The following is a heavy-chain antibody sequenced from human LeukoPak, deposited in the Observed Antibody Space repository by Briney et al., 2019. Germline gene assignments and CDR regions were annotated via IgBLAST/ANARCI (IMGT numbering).Heavy chain of an antibody. CDR1: GGSFSGYY. CDR3: ARGARSAYYYDSSEAFDI. J-gene: IGHJ3*02. D-gene: IGHD3-22*01. V-gene: IGHV4-34*01. CDR2: INHSGST. Sequence: SETLSLTCAVYGGSFSGYYWSWIRQPPGKGLERIGEINHSGSTNYNPSLKSRVTISVDTSKNQFSLKLSSVTAADTAVYYCARGARSAYYYDSSEAFDIWGQGTMVTVSS.